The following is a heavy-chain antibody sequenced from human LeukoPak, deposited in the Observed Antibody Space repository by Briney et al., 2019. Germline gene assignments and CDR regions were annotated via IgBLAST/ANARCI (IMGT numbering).Heavy chain of an antibody. CDR3: ARVKCSSTSCYLDY. J-gene: IGHJ4*02. Sequence: SETLSLTCTVSGGSISSYSWSWIRQPAGKGLEWIGRIYTSGSTNYNPSLKSRVTMSVDTSKNQFSLKLSSVTAADTAVYYCARVKCSSTSCYLDYWGQGTLVTVSS. D-gene: IGHD2-2*01. CDR2: IYTSGST. V-gene: IGHV4-4*07. CDR1: GGSISSYS.